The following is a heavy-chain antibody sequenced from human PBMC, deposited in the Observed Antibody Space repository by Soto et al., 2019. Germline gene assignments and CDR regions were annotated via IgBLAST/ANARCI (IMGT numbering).Heavy chain of an antibody. D-gene: IGHD2-21*01. CDR3: AKCAVLLTTSGGWCNWLDP. CDR2: ISADGAGT. Sequence: GGSLRLSCTGSEFTFNNYAMSWVRQAPGKGLEWVSGISADGAGTYYAESVKGRFTISRDNSKNTVYLQMHRLRAEDTAVYYCAKCAVLLTTSGGWCNWLDPWSQGTLVTVSS. J-gene: IGHJ5*02. CDR1: EFTFNNYA. V-gene: IGHV3-23*01.